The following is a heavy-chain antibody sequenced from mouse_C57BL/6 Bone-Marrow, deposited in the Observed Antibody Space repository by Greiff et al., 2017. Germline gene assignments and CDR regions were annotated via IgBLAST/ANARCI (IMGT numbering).Heavy chain of an antibody. CDR2: ISDGGSYT. CDR3: ARDWDGYYGFYFDY. V-gene: IGHV5-4*01. D-gene: IGHD2-3*01. Sequence: EVMLVESGGGLVKPGGSLKLSCAASGFTFSSYAMSLVRQTPEKRLEWVATISDGGSYTYYPDNVKGRFTISRDNAKNNLYLQMSHLKSEDTAMYYCARDWDGYYGFYFDYWGQGTTLTVSS. J-gene: IGHJ2*01. CDR1: GFTFSSYA.